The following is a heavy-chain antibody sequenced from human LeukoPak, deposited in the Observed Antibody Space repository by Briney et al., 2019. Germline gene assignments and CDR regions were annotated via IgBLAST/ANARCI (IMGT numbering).Heavy chain of an antibody. V-gene: IGHV1-24*01. CDR1: GYILTELS. J-gene: IGHJ1*01. Sequence: GASVKVSCKVSGYILTELSMHWVRQAPGKGLEWMGGFDPEDGETIYAQKFQGRVTMTEDTSTDTAYMELSSLRSEDTAVYYCATDRVVGATVRYFQHWGQGTLVTVSS. CDR2: FDPEDGET. D-gene: IGHD1-26*01. CDR3: ATDRVVGATVRYFQH.